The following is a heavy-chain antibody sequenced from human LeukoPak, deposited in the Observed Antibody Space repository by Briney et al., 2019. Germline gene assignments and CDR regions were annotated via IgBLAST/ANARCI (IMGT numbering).Heavy chain of an antibody. V-gene: IGHV4-34*01. CDR3: ARGPYDSSGYYPEAFDI. CDR2: INHSGST. CDR1: GFTFSSYW. D-gene: IGHD3-22*01. Sequence: GSLRLSCAASGFTFSSYWMSWVRQPPGKGLEWIGEINHSGSTNYNPSLKSRVTISVDTSKNQFSLKLSSVTAADTAVYYCARGPYDSSGYYPEAFDIWGQGTMVTVSS. J-gene: IGHJ3*02.